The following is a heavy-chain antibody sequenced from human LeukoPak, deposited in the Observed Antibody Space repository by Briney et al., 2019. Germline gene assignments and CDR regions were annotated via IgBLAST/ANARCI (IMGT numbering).Heavy chain of an antibody. J-gene: IGHJ4*02. CDR3: ATLAVAGYTNYYFDY. D-gene: IGHD6-19*01. V-gene: IGHV3-64*01. CDR2: ISSNGGST. CDR1: GFTFGSYA. Sequence: PGGSLRLSCAASGFTFGSYAMHWVRQAPGKGLEYVSAISSNGGSTYYANSVKGRFTISRDNSKNTLYLQMGSPRAEDMAVYYCATLAVAGYTNYYFDYWGQGTLVTVSS.